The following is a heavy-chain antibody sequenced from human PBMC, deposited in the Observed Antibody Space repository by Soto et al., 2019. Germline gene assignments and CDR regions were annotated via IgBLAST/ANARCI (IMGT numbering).Heavy chain of an antibody. D-gene: IGHD6-19*01. CDR3: ARDRFGSSGWNRHYYYGMDV. V-gene: IGHV4-31*03. CDR1: GGSISSGGYY. Sequence: SETLSLTCTVSGGSISSGGYYWSWIRQHPGKGLEWIGYIYYSGSTYYNPSLKSRVTISVDTSKNQFSLKLSSVTAADTAVYYCARDRFGSSGWNRHYYYGMDVWGQGTTVTVSS. J-gene: IGHJ6*02. CDR2: IYYSGST.